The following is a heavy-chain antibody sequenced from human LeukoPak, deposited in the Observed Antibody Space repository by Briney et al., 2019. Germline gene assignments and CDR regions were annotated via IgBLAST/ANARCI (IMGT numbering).Heavy chain of an antibody. CDR2: IYHSGST. V-gene: IGHV4-38-2*01. CDR3: ARRVSGYYLYFDY. Sequence: KPSETLSLTCAVSGYSISSGYYWCWIRQPPGKGLEWIGSIYHSGSTYYNPSIKSRVTISVDTSKNQFSLKLSSVTAADTAVYYCARRVSGYYLYFDYWGQGTLVTVSS. J-gene: IGHJ4*02. CDR1: GYSISSGYY. D-gene: IGHD3-22*01.